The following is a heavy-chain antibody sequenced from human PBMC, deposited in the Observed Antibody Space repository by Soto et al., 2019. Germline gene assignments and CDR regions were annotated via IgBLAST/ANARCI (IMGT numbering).Heavy chain of an antibody. D-gene: IGHD2-21*02. CDR3: ARDLGEDCGGDCYSAFDI. Sequence: QVQLVESGGGVVQPGRSLRLSCAASGFTFSSYAMHWVRQAPGKGLEWVAVISYDGSNKYYADSVKGRFTISRDNSKNTLYLQMNSLRAEDTAVYYCARDLGEDCGGDCYSAFDIWGQGTMVTVSS. V-gene: IGHV3-30-3*01. CDR1: GFTFSSYA. CDR2: ISYDGSNK. J-gene: IGHJ3*02.